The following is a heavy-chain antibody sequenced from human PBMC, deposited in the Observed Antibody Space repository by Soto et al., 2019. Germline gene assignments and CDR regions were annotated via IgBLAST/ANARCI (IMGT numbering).Heavy chain of an antibody. Sequence: QAQLVQSGAEVKKPGASVKVSCSASGYTFSSYGYAWVRQAPGQGLEWLGWISAYNGDTNYAQKFQDRVTLTTDTSTTTAYMELRNLGSDDTAVYYCARSGDYCTSITCLFDSFWGLGTLVTVSS. CDR2: ISAYNGDT. D-gene: IGHD2-8*01. J-gene: IGHJ4*02. CDR1: GYTFSSYG. V-gene: IGHV1-18*01. CDR3: ARSGDYCTSITCLFDSF.